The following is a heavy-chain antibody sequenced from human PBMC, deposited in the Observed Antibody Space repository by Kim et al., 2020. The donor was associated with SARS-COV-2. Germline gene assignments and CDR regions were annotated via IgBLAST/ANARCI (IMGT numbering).Heavy chain of an antibody. CDR3: ARRNVEGYSYGQALYYFDY. J-gene: IGHJ4*02. CDR1: GYSLNSFG. Sequence: ASVKVSCKPSGYSLNSFGITWVRQAPGQGLEWMGWISTYNAKTDYAQKFQGRVTMTIDTSTRTAYMELRSLRSDDTAVYYCARRNVEGYSYGQALYYFDYWGQGSLVTVSS. D-gene: IGHD5-18*01. CDR2: ISTYNAKT. V-gene: IGHV1-18*01.